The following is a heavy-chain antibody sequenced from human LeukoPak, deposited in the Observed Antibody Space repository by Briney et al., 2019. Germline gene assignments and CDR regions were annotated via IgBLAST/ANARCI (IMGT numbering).Heavy chain of an antibody. Sequence: ASVKVSCKASGYTFTGYYMHWVRQAPGQGLEWMGWINPNSGGTNYAQKFQGRVTMTRDTSISTAYMELSRLRSDDTAVYYCARVVGATIHYFDYWGQGTLVTVSS. CDR1: GYTFTGYY. V-gene: IGHV1-2*02. D-gene: IGHD1-26*01. CDR3: ARVVGATIHYFDY. J-gene: IGHJ4*02. CDR2: INPNSGGT.